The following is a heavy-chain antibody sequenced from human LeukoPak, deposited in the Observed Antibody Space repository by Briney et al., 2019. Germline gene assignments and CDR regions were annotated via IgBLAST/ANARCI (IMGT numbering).Heavy chain of an antibody. CDR3: ANGGGSSWDFDY. D-gene: IGHD6-13*01. CDR2: ISTSSSYI. Sequence: GGSLRLSCAASGFTFSTYYMIWVRQAPGKGLEWVSSISTSSSYIYYADSLKGRFTISRDNAKNSLYLQMNSLRAEDTAVYYCANGGGSSWDFDYWGQGTLVTVSS. J-gene: IGHJ4*02. CDR1: GFTFSTYY. V-gene: IGHV3-21*01.